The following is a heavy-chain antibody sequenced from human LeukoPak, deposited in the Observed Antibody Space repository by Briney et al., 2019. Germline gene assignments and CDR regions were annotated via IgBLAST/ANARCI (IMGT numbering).Heavy chain of an antibody. CDR1: GFTFSSYA. CDR2: ISGSGGST. V-gene: IGHV3-23*01. Sequence: GRSLRLSCAASGFTFSSYAMSWVRQAPGKGLEWVSAISGSGGSTYYADSVKGRFTISRDNSKNTVYLQMNSLRAGDTALYYCAKGVAGARTYHFDYLGQGTLVTVSS. J-gene: IGHJ4*02. CDR3: AKGVAGARTYHFDY. D-gene: IGHD3-10*01.